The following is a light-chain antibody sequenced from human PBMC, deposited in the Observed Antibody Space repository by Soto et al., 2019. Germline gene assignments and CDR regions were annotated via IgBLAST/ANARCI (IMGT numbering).Light chain of an antibody. J-gene: IGLJ1*01. Sequence: QSALAQPASVSGSPGQSITFFCTGTSSDVGRYNYVSWYQHHPGKAPKLLISEVTNRPSGVSDRFSGSKSGNTASLTISALRHEEEPDYSCSSYNVRSTQVFGTGTKVTV. V-gene: IGLV2-14*01. CDR3: SSYNVRSTQV. CDR2: EVT. CDR1: SSDVGRYNY.